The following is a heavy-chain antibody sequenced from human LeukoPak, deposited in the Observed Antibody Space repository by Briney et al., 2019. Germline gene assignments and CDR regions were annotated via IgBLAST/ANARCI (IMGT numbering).Heavy chain of an antibody. CDR1: GGSITNFY. D-gene: IGHD2-15*01. Sequence: KPSETLSLTCTVSGGSITNFYGGWIRQSPGKGLELIGYIYYSGTTNCSPSLKSRVSISVDTSKKQFSLKLSSVTAADTAVYYCARSPGGGFDIWGQGTMVTVSS. V-gene: IGHV4-59*01. CDR3: ARSPGGGFDI. J-gene: IGHJ3*02. CDR2: IYYSGTT.